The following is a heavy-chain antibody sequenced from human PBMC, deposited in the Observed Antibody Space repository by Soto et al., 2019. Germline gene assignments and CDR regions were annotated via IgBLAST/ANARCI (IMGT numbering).Heavy chain of an antibody. CDR2: INPNSGGT. V-gene: IGHV1-2*02. J-gene: IGHJ3*02. CDR3: ARDRRLYYYDSSGSTPLDAFDI. D-gene: IGHD3-22*01. Sequence: ASVKVSCKASGYTFTGYCMHWVRQAPGQGLEWMGWINPNSGGTNYAQKFQGRVTMTRDTSISTAYMELSRLRSDDTAVYYCARDRRLYYYDSSGSTPLDAFDIWGQGTMVTVSS. CDR1: GYTFTGYC.